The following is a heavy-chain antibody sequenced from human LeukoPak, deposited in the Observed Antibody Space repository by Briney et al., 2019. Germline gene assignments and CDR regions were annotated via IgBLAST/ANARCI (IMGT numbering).Heavy chain of an antibody. V-gene: IGHV1-69*13. CDR2: IIPIFGTA. J-gene: IGHJ4*02. CDR3: ARSITINTVTTGLDY. Sequence: SVKVSCKASGGTFSSYAISWVRQAPGQGLEWMGGIIPIFGTANYAQKFQGRVTITADESTSTAYMELSSLRSEDTAVHYCARSITINTVTTGLDYWGQGTLVTVSS. D-gene: IGHD4-17*01. CDR1: GGTFSSYA.